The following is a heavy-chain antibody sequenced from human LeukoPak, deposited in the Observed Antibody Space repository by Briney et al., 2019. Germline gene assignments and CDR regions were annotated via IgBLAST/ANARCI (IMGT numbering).Heavy chain of an antibody. CDR2: TYYRSKWYN. V-gene: IGHV6-1*01. CDR3: ARGSSSSSWFFDY. J-gene: IGHJ4*02. D-gene: IGHD6-13*01. Sequence: SQTLSLTCAISGDSVSSNSATWTWIRQSPSRGLEWLGRTYYRSKWYNDYAVSVKSRMTINPDTSKNQFSLQVNSVTPEDTAVYYCARGSSSSSWFFDYWGQGILVTVSS. CDR1: GDSVSSNSAT.